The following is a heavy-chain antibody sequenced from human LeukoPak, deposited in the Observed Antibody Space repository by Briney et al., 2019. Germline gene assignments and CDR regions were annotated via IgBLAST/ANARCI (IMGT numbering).Heavy chain of an antibody. CDR2: IRSKAFGGTI. Sequence: PGGSLRLSCTTSGFTFGDYAMSWVRQAPGKGLEWIGIIRSKAFGGTIEYAASVRGRFTISRDDSRSIAYLQMNSLKTEDTAFYFCTRGTYYYDRSGYFTDYRGQGTLVTVSS. D-gene: IGHD3-22*01. CDR1: GFTFGDYA. CDR3: TRGTYYYDRSGYFTDY. V-gene: IGHV3-49*04. J-gene: IGHJ4*02.